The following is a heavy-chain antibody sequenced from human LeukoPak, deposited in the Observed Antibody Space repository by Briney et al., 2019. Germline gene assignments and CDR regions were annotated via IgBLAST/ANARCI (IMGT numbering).Heavy chain of an antibody. J-gene: IGHJ4*02. CDR3: ARSPAAIRGIFDY. Sequence: SETLSLTCAVYGGSFSGYYWSWIRQPPGKGLEWIGEINHSGSTNYNPSLKSRVTISVDTSKNQFSLKLSSVTAADTAVYYCARSPAAIRGIFDYWGQGTLVTVSS. D-gene: IGHD2-2*02. CDR1: GGSFSGYY. CDR2: INHSGST. V-gene: IGHV4-34*01.